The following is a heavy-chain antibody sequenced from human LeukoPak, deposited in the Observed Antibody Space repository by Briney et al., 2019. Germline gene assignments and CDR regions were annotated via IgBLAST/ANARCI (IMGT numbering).Heavy chain of an antibody. Sequence: PSETLSLTCTVSGGSISSYYWSWIRQPPGKGLEWIGYIYYSGSTKYNPSLKXRFTISVDTSKNQFSLKLSSVTAADTAVYYCAREXADGSSSFGLFDYWGQGTLVTVSS. CDR1: GGSISSYY. D-gene: IGHD1-26*01. CDR2: IYYSGST. CDR3: AREXADGSSSFGLFDY. V-gene: IGHV4-59*12. J-gene: IGHJ4*02.